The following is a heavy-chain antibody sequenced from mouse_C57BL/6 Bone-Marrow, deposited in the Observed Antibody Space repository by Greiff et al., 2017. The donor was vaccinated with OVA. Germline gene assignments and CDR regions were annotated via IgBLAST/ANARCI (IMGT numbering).Heavy chain of an antibody. J-gene: IGHJ3*01. D-gene: IGHD3-2*02. CDR1: GYTFTSYW. Sequence: QVQLQQPGAELVKPGASVKLSCKASGYTFTSYWMQWVKQRPGQGLAWIGEIDPSDSYTNYNQKFKGKATLTVDTSSSTAYMQLSSLTSEDSAVYYCARIPAQATYWGQGTLVTVSA. V-gene: IGHV1-50*01. CDR3: ARIPAQATY. CDR2: IDPSDSYT.